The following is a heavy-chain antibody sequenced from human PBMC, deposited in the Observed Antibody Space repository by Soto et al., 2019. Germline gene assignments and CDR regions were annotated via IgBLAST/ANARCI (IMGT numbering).Heavy chain of an antibody. J-gene: IGHJ6*02. V-gene: IGHV3-53*01. CDR3: ASSGSTSNWYALDV. D-gene: IGHD1-1*01. Sequence: GGSLRLSCAASGFTVSSNYMNWVRQAPGKGLEWVSIIYSGGNTYYADSVKGRFTISRDNSKNTLYLQMNSLRAEDTAVYYCASSGSTSNWYALDVWGQGTTVTVSS. CDR2: IYSGGNT. CDR1: GFTVSSNY.